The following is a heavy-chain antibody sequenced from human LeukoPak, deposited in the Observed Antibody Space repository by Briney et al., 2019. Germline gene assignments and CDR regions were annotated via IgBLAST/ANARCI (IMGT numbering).Heavy chain of an antibody. J-gene: IGHJ4*02. CDR2: INHSGST. Sequence: SETLSLTCAVYGGSFSGYYWSWFRQPPGKGLEWIGEINHSGSTNYNPSLKSRVTISVDTSKNQFSLKLSSVTAADTAVYYCARGKKRGGYNYDYWGQGTLVTVSS. CDR1: GGSFSGYY. V-gene: IGHV4-34*01. D-gene: IGHD5-24*01. CDR3: ARGKKRGGYNYDY.